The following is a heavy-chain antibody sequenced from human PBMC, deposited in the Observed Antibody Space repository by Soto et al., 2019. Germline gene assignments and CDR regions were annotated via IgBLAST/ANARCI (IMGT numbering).Heavy chain of an antibody. CDR2: ISRTSSYI. Sequence: SLRLSCVVAGLKFFTYSMSWVRQTPGKGLEWVSSISRTSSYIYYRDSVKGRFTISRDNAKNSLYLQMNGLRVEDTAVYYCVSDQKREHFETSGPNWFATWGQGTLVTVYS. V-gene: IGHV3-21*06. CDR1: GLKFFTYS. CDR3: VSDQKREHFETSGPNWFAT. D-gene: IGHD6-19*01. J-gene: IGHJ5*02.